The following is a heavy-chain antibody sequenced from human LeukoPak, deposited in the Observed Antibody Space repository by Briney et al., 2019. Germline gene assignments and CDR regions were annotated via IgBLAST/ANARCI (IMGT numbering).Heavy chain of an antibody. CDR2: IRDIGSSS. V-gene: IGHV3-23*01. Sequence: PGGSLRLSCAASGFTFSSYGMSWVRQAPGKGLEWVSDIRDIGSSSNYADSVKGRFTISRDNSKNTVNLQMNSLRVEDTAVYYCVKKRWTYHDACDVWGQGTMVTVSS. CDR3: VKKRWTYHDACDV. CDR1: GFTFSSYG. D-gene: IGHD5-24*01. J-gene: IGHJ3*01.